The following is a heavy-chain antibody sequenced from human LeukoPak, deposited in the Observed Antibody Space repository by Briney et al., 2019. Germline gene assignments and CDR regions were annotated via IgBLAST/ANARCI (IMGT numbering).Heavy chain of an antibody. CDR2: IWYDGSSK. D-gene: IGHD3-16*01. J-gene: IGHJ4*02. CDR1: GFXFSGYG. Sequence: GTSLRLSCAASGFXFSGYGIHWVRQAPGKGLEWVALIWYDGSSKYYADSVKGRFTISRDNSKNTLSLQVDSLRAEDTAVYYCARARGTTPNYFDSWGQGTLVTVSS. CDR3: ARARGTTPNYFDS. V-gene: IGHV3-33*01.